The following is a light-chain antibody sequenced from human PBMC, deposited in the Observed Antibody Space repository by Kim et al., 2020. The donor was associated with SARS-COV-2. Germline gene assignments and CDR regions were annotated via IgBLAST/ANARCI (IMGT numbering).Light chain of an antibody. CDR3: QQYNNWRLT. Sequence: EIVMTRSPATLSVSPGERATLSCRASQSVSSNLAWYQQKPGQAPRLLIYGASTRATGIPARFSGSGSGTEFTLTISSLQSEDFAVYYCQQYNNWRLTFGGGTKVDIK. CDR1: QSVSSN. CDR2: GAS. J-gene: IGKJ4*01. V-gene: IGKV3-15*01.